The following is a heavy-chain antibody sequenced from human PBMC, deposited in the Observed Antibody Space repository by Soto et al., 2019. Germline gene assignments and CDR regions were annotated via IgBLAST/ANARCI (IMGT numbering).Heavy chain of an antibody. V-gene: IGHV1-46*01. CDR3: ARDLGSGYLIDY. Sequence: ASVKGSCKASGDTFSSYTISWLRQAPGQGLEWMGIINPSGGSTSYAQKFQGRVTMTRDTSTSTVYMELSSLRSEDTAVYYCARDLGSGYLIDYWGQGTLVTVSS. CDR1: GDTFSSYT. J-gene: IGHJ4*02. CDR2: INPSGGST. D-gene: IGHD3-22*01.